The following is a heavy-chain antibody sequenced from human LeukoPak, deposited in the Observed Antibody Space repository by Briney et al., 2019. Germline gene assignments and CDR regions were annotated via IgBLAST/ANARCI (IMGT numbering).Heavy chain of an antibody. Sequence: SETLSLTCTVSGGSISRYYWSWIRQPPGKGLEWTGYIYYGGSTNYNPSLKSRVTISVDTSKNQFSLKLSSATAADTAVYYCPRGVAGTGIDYWGQGTLVTVSS. V-gene: IGHV4-59*01. CDR3: PRGVAGTGIDY. CDR2: IYYGGST. J-gene: IGHJ4*02. CDR1: GGSISRYY. D-gene: IGHD6-19*01.